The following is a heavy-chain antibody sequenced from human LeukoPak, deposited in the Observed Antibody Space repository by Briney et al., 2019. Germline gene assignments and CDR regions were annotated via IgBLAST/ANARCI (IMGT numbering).Heavy chain of an antibody. CDR3: ASLGEGGSGSWEGGYYYYYGMDV. CDR1: GGSFSGYY. D-gene: IGHD3-10*01. J-gene: IGHJ6*02. CDR2: INHSGST. V-gene: IGHV4-34*01. Sequence: SETLSLTCAVYGGSFSGYYWSWIRQPPGKGLEWIGEINHSGSTNYNPSLKSRVTISVDTSKNQFSLKLSSVTAADTAVYYCASLGEGGSGSWEGGYYYYYGMDVWGQGTTVTVSS.